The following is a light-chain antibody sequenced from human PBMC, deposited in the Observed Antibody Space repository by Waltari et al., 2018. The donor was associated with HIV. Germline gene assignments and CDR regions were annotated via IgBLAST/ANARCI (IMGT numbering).Light chain of an antibody. V-gene: IGLV2-18*01. Sequence: QSALTQPPSVSGFPGPSVPTSCTGLRADVPTYNRVSWYQQPPNPAPKLILYEVYKRPSGVPDRFSGSQSGDMASLTVSGLQTEDEADYYCALYTTRNIIFGGGTNLVVL. J-gene: IGLJ2*01. CDR2: EVY. CDR3: ALYTTRNII. CDR1: RADVPTYNR.